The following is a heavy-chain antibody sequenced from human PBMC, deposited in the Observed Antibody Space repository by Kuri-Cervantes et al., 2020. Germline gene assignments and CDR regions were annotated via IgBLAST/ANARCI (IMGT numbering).Heavy chain of an antibody. CDR1: GYSFTNYW. V-gene: IGHV5-51*01. CDR2: IYPGDSES. D-gene: IGHD3-22*01. Sequence: GGSLRLSCKASGYSFTNYWIGWVRQMPGKGLEWMGTIYPGDSESKYSPSFQGQVTISADKSTSTAYLQWSSLKASDTAMYYCARHIGYYFDSSGYFHNWGQGTLVTVSS. J-gene: IGHJ4*02. CDR3: ARHIGYYFDSSGYFHN.